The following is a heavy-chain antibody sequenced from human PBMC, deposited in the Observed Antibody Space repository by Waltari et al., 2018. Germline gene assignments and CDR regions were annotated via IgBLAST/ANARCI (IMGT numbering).Heavy chain of an antibody. J-gene: IGHJ6*03. Sequence: QVQLQESGPGLVKPSETLSLTCTVSSDSISTYYWTWIRQSAGKGLEWLGRFYAGGGTKYNPSLNCRVTMSVDTSKNQFSLKLTSVTAADSAVYYCARGTYYYDTSGYSDGNHYYIDVWGKGTSVTVSS. CDR1: SDSISTYY. CDR2: FYAGGGT. D-gene: IGHD3-22*01. CDR3: ARGTYYYDTSGYSDGNHYYIDV. V-gene: IGHV4-4*07.